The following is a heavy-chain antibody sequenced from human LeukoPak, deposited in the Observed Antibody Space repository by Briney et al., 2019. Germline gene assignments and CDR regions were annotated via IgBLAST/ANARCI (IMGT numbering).Heavy chain of an antibody. CDR3: ARGHFHYDSSGSHVYFNY. V-gene: IGHV4-34*01. Sequence: PSETLSLTCAVYGGSFSGYHWSWIRQPPGKGLEGIGEINHSGSTNYNPSLKSRVTISVDTSKNQFSLKLNSVTAADTAVYYCARGHFHYDSSGSHVYFNYWGQGTLVTVSS. J-gene: IGHJ4*02. CDR2: INHSGST. D-gene: IGHD3-22*01. CDR1: GGSFSGYH.